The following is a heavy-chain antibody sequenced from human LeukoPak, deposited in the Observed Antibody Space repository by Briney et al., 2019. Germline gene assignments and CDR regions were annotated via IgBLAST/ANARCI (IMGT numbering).Heavy chain of an antibody. Sequence: SETLSLTCTVSGGSISSYYWSWIRQPPGKGLEWLGYIYYSGSTNYNPSLKSRVTISVDTSKNQFSLKLSSVTAADTAVYYCAREVIPVAGGHYFDYWGQGTLVTVSS. CDR3: AREVIPVAGGHYFDY. D-gene: IGHD6-19*01. J-gene: IGHJ4*02. CDR2: IYYSGST. V-gene: IGHV4-59*01. CDR1: GGSISSYY.